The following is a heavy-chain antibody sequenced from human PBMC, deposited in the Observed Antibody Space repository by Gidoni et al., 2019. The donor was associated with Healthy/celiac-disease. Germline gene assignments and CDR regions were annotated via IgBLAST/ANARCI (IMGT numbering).Heavy chain of an antibody. CDR3: AKDPSGVDY. J-gene: IGHJ4*02. V-gene: IGHV3-23*01. D-gene: IGHD6-25*01. CDR2: ISGSGGST. CDR1: GLPFSSYA. Sequence: EVQLLESGGGLVQPGGSLRLYCAASGLPFSSYAMSWVRQAPGKGLEWVSAISGSGGSTYYADSVKGRFTSSRDNSKNTLYLQMNSLRAEDTAVYYCAKDPSGVDYWGQGTLVTVSS.